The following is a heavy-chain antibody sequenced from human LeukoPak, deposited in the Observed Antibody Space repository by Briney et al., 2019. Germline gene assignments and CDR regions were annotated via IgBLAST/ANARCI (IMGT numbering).Heavy chain of an antibody. V-gene: IGHV3-23*01. D-gene: IGHD3-10*02. CDR3: AKRPAAVRGVIPYLDY. J-gene: IGHJ4*02. CDR1: GFMFSSFS. Sequence: PGGSLRLSCAASGFMFSSFSMSWVRHIPGKGLEWVSTNADSVKGRFTISRDNSKNTLFLQTNSLRAEDTAIYYCAKRPAAVRGVIPYLDYWGQGTLVTVSS.